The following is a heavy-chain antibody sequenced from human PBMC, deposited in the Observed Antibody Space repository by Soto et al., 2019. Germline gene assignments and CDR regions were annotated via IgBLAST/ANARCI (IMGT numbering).Heavy chain of an antibody. CDR1: GYTFTSYD. J-gene: IGHJ4*02. Sequence: ASVKVSCKASGYTFTSYDINWVRQATGQGLEWMGWMNPNSGNTGYAQKFQGRVTITANTATSTAYMELSSLRSEDTAVYYCAAMSRPDDLFDYWGQGTLVTVSS. CDR3: AAMSRPDDLFDY. CDR2: MNPNSGNT. V-gene: IGHV1-8*01. D-gene: IGHD2-2*01.